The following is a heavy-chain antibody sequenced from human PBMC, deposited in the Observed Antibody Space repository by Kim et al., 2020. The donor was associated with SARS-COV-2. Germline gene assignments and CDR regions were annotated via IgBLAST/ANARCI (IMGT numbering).Heavy chain of an antibody. CDR1: GFTFSSYW. CDR3: ARGLPGVRPWDGMDV. Sequence: GGSLRLSCAASGFTFSSYWMHWVRQAPGKGLVWVSRINSDGSSTSYADSVKGRFTISRDNAKNTLYLQMNSLRAEDTAVYYCARGLPGVRPWDGMDVWGQGTTVTVSS. CDR2: INSDGSST. V-gene: IGHV3-74*01. D-gene: IGHD7-27*01. J-gene: IGHJ6*02.